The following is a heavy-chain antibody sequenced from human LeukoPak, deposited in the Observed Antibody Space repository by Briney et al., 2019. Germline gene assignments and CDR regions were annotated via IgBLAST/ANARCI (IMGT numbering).Heavy chain of an antibody. V-gene: IGHV3-53*04. CDR3: ATSGSHSPDAFDI. J-gene: IGHJ3*02. D-gene: IGHD1-26*01. CDR2: VYSGGST. CDR1: GFNVNSNH. Sequence: GGSLRLSCAASGFNVNSNHMNCGRQAPGKGLERGSVVYSGGSTDYADSVKGRFTISRHNSNNTMDLQMKSLRAADTAVYYCATSGSHSPDAFDIWGQGTMVTVSS.